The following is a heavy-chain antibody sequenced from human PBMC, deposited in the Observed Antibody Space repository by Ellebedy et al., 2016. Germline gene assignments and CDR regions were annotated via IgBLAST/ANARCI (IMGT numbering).Heavy chain of an antibody. J-gene: IGHJ3*02. CDR2: ISSSSSYI. D-gene: IGHD3-16*01. V-gene: IGHV3-21*01. CDR1: GFTFSSYS. Sequence: GESLKISXAAPGFTFSSYSMNWVRQAPGKGLEWVSSISSSSSYIYYADSVKGRFTISRDNAKNSLYLQMNSLRAEDTAVYYCARDPVVGEAFDIWGQGTMVTVSS. CDR3: ARDPVVGEAFDI.